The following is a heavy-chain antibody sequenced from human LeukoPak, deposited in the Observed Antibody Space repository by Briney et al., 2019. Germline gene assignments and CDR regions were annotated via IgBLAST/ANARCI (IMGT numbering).Heavy chain of an antibody. D-gene: IGHD3-3*01. CDR3: ARGLGFDDFWSGYQYYYYYYGMDV. CDR2: MNPNSGNT. CDR1: GYTFTCYY. V-gene: IGHV1-8*02. Sequence: GASVKVSCKASGYTFTCYYMHWVRQAPAQGLEWMGCMNPNSGNTGYAQKFQGRVTMTRNTSISTAYIELSSLRSEDTAVYYCARGLGFDDFWSGYQYYYYYYGMDVWGQGTTVTVSS. J-gene: IGHJ6*02.